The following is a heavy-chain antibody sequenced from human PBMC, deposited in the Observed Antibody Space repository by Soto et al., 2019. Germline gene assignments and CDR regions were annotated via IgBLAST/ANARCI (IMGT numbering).Heavy chain of an antibody. CDR3: ARDSDQYCSGGSCYLFSPHFDY. J-gene: IGHJ4*02. D-gene: IGHD2-15*01. CDR1: DYTCTSYG. CDR2: ISAYNGNT. Sequence: ASVKVSCKASDYTCTSYGISWVRQAPGQGLEWMGWISAYNGNTNYAQKLQGRVTMTTDTSTSTAYMELRSLRSDDTAVCYCARDSDQYCSGGSCYLFSPHFDYWGQGTLVTVSS. V-gene: IGHV1-18*01.